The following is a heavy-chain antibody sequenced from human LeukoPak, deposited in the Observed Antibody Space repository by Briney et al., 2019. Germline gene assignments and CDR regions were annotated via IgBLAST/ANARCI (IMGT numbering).Heavy chain of an antibody. CDR2: IYYSGST. J-gene: IGHJ5*02. Sequence: SETLSLTCTVSGGSISSYYWSWIRQPPGKGLEWIGYIYYSGSTNYNPSLKSRVTMSVDTSKNQFSLKLSSVTAADTAVYYCARALSPVTTTWFDPWGQGTLVTVSS. CDR3: ARALSPVTTTWFDP. CDR1: GGSISSYY. V-gene: IGHV4-59*12. D-gene: IGHD4-17*01.